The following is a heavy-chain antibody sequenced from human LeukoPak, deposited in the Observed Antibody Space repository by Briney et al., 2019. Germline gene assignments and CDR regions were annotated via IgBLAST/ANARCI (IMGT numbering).Heavy chain of an antibody. CDR2: INTNTGNP. V-gene: IGHV7-4-1*02. D-gene: IGHD3-3*01. J-gene: IGHJ6*03. CDR1: GYTFTSYA. CDR3: ARDNDFWSGYYSYYYYMDV. Sequence: ASVKVSCKASGYTFTSYAMNWVRQAPGQGLEWMGWINTNTGNPTYAQGFTGRFVFSLDTSVSTAYLQISSLKAEDTAVYYCARDNDFWSGYYSYYYYMDVWGKGTTVTVSS.